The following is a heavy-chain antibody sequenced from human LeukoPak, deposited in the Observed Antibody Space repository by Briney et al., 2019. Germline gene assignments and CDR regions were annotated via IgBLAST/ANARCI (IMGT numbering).Heavy chain of an antibody. CDR3: ARDYGSGSYYPVDY. Sequence: GSLRLSCAASGFTFSSFAMSWVRQAPGKGLEWVSTITDSGDTTYSADSVKGRFTISRDNSKNTLYLQMNSLRAEDTAVYYCARDYGSGSYYPVDYWGQGTLVTVSS. D-gene: IGHD3-10*01. CDR2: ITDSGDTT. J-gene: IGHJ4*02. V-gene: IGHV3-23*01. CDR1: GFTFSSFA.